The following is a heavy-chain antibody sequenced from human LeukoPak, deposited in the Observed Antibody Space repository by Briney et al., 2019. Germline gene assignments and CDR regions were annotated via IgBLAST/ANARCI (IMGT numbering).Heavy chain of an antibody. V-gene: IGHV3-30*18. CDR3: AKDNYDYIWGTYRPFDY. CDR1: GFTFSSYG. D-gene: IGHD3-16*02. J-gene: IGHJ4*02. CDR2: ISYDGSNK. Sequence: TGGSLRLSCAASGFTFSSYGMHWVRQAPGKGLEWVAVISYDGSNKYYADSVKGRFTISRDNSKNTLYLQMNSLRDEDTAVYYCAKDNYDYIWGTYRPFDYWGQGTLVTVSS.